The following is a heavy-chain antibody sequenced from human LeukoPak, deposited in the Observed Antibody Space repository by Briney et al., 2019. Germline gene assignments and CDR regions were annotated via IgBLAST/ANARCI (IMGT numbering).Heavy chain of an antibody. CDR1: GGTFSSYA. J-gene: IGHJ2*01. CDR2: IIPIFGTA. Sequence: ASVKVSCKASGGTFSSYAISWVRQAPGQGLEWMGGIIPIFGTANYAQKFQGRVTITADESTSTAYMELSSLRSEDTAVYCCARCLGCYDILTGYYDAGGLHWYFDLWGRGTLVTVSS. CDR3: ARCLGCYDILTGYYDAGGLHWYFDL. V-gene: IGHV1-69*13. D-gene: IGHD3-9*01.